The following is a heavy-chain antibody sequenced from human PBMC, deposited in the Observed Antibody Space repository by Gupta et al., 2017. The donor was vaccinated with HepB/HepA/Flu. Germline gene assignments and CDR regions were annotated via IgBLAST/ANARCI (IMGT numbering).Heavy chain of an antibody. CDR1: GFTFSNYE. V-gene: IGHV3-48*03. D-gene: IGHD6-6*01. J-gene: IGHJ4*02. Sequence: EVELVESGAGLVQPGGSLRLSCGASGFTFSNYEMNWVRQAPGKGLSGVSYIMSMGGIIYYADSVKGRVTISRDNAKKSLYLQMHSLRAEDTAAYYSARVYFSSSFGYWGKGTLVMVS. CDR2: IMSMGGII. CDR3: ARVYFSSSFGY.